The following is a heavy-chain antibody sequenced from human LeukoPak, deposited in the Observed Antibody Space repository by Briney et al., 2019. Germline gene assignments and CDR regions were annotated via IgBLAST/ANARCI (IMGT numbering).Heavy chain of an antibody. CDR3: AGEGELRYYDSSGYWDYYYYGMDV. Sequence: PSETLSLTCTVSGGSISSSSYYWGWIRQPPGKGLEWIGSIYYSGSTYYNPSLKSRVTISVDTSKNQFSLKLSSVTAADTAVYYCAGEGELRYYDSSGYWDYYYYGMDVWGQGTTVTVSS. D-gene: IGHD3-22*01. CDR1: GGSISSSSYY. CDR2: IYYSGST. V-gene: IGHV4-39*07. J-gene: IGHJ6*02.